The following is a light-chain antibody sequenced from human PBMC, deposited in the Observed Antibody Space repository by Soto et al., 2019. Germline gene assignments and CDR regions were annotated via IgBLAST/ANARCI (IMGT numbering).Light chain of an antibody. CDR1: QSVSSY. J-gene: IGKJ3*01. Sequence: IVLTQSPATLTLSPGERATLSCRASQSVSSYLAWYQQQPGQAPRLLIYDASNRATGIPARFSGSGSGTDFTLTISSLVPEDFAVYYCQQRSNWPLFTFGPGTKVDIK. V-gene: IGKV3-11*01. CDR2: DAS. CDR3: QQRSNWPLFT.